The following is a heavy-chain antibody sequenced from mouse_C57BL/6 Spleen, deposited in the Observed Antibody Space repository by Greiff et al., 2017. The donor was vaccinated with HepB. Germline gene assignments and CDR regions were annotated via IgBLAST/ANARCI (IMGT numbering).Heavy chain of an antibody. CDR3: ARWGADDTTVVAPYAMDY. CDR2: ILPGSGST. CDR1: GYTFTGYW. V-gene: IGHV1-9*01. Sequence: VQLQESGAELMKPGASVKLSCKATGYTFTGYWIEWVKQRPGHGLEWIGEILPGSGSTNYNEKFKGKATFTADTSSNTAYMQLSSLTTEDSAIYYCARWGADDTTVVAPYAMDYWGQGTSVTVSS. J-gene: IGHJ4*01. D-gene: IGHD1-1*01.